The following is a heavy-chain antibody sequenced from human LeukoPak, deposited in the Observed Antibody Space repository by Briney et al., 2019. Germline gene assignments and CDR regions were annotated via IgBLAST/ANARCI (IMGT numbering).Heavy chain of an antibody. D-gene: IGHD2-15*01. CDR1: GFTFSSYS. J-gene: IGHJ4*02. Sequence: GGSLRLSCAASGFTFSSYSMNWVRQAPGKGLEWVSSISSSSGYIYYAYSVKGRFTISNDNAKNSLYLQMNSLRGEDTAVYSCARDRYCSGGSCYAPIDCWGQGTLVTVSS. CDR2: ISSSSGYI. CDR3: ARDRYCSGGSCYAPIDC. V-gene: IGHV3-21*01.